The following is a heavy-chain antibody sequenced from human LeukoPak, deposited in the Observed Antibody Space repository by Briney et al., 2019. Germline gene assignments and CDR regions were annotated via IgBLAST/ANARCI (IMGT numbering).Heavy chain of an antibody. J-gene: IGHJ4*02. CDR2: ISESDGTT. Sequence: GGSLRLSCAASGFIFSSYAMSWVRQAPGKGLEWVSRISESDGTTHYADSVQGPFTISRDNSENTLYLQMNSLRAEDTAVYYCAKGGRLDNWGQGTLVTVSS. V-gene: IGHV3-23*01. CDR1: GFIFSSYA. CDR3: AKGGRLDN. D-gene: IGHD3-16*01.